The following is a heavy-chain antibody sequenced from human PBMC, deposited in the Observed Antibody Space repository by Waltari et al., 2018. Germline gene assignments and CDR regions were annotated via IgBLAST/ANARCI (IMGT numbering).Heavy chain of an antibody. V-gene: IGHV4-30-4*08. Sequence: QVQLQESGPGLVKPSQTLSLTCTVSGGSISSGDYYWSWIRQPPGKGLEWIGYIYYSGSTYYSPALKSRVTISLDTSKNQFSLKLSAVTAADTAVYYCASVGSGYTLPLDYWGQGTLVTVSS. D-gene: IGHD3-22*01. CDR1: GGSISSGDYY. J-gene: IGHJ4*02. CDR2: IYYSGST. CDR3: ASVGSGYTLPLDY.